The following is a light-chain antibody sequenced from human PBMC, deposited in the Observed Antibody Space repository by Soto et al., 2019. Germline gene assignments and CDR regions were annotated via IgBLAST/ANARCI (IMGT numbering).Light chain of an antibody. J-gene: IGKJ5*01. CDR1: QSISTY. V-gene: IGKV1-5*03. CDR3: QQYNRYWT. CDR2: KAS. Sequence: DIQMTQSPSSLSASVGDRVTITCRASQSISTYLNWYQQKPGKAPKFLIYKASNLESGVPSRFSGSGSGTEFTLTISSLQPYDFATYYCQQYNRYWTFGQG.